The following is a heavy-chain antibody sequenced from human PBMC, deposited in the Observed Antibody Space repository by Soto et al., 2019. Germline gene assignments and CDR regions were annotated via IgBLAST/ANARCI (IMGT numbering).Heavy chain of an antibody. J-gene: IGHJ5*02. CDR2: IYYSGST. CDR1: GVSISSGGYY. CDR3: ARSLPIVGSEGWFDP. Sequence: PSETLSLTCTVSGVSISSGGYYWSWIRQHPGKGLEWIGYIYYSGSTYYNPSLKSRVTISVDTSKNQFSLKLSSVTAADTAVYYCARSLPIVGSEGWFDPWGQGTLVTVSS. V-gene: IGHV4-31*03. D-gene: IGHD1-26*01.